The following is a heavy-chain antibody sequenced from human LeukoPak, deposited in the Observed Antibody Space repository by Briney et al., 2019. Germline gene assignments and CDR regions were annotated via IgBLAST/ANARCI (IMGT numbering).Heavy chain of an antibody. CDR3: ARDTFWSGYPLHAFDI. D-gene: IGHD3-3*01. CDR2: INPSGGST. V-gene: IGHV1-46*01. Sequence: ASVKVSCKASGYTFTSYYMHWVRQAPGQGLEWMGIINPSGGSTSYAQKFQGRVTMTRDMSTSTVYMELSSLRSEDTAVYYCARDTFWSGYPLHAFDIWGQGTMVTVSS. J-gene: IGHJ3*02. CDR1: GYTFTSYY.